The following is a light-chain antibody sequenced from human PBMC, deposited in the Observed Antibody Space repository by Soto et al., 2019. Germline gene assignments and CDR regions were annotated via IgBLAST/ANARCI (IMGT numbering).Light chain of an antibody. CDR3: QEYNSYTWT. CDR2: DAS. V-gene: IGKV1-5*01. J-gene: IGKJ1*01. CDR1: QSIRNW. Sequence: DIQMTQSPSTLSASVGDRVTITCRASQSIRNWLAWYQQKPGKVPKLLIYDASSLASGVTSRFSGSGSGTEFTLTISSLQPDDFASFYCQEYNSYTWTFGQGTKV.